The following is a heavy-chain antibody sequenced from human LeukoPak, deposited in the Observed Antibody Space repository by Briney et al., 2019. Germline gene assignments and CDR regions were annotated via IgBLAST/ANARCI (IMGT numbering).Heavy chain of an antibody. V-gene: IGHV3-7*01. CDR1: GFTFSSYW. D-gene: IGHD5-12*01. Sequence: PGGSLRLSCAASGFTFSSYWMSWVRQAPWKRLESVAYISQDVSHKYYVVSVKGRFTISRDNAKNSLHLEMNSLRAEDTALYYCARVGYNGWNFENWGQGTLVTVSS. CDR2: ISQDVSHK. CDR3: ARVGYNGWNFEN. J-gene: IGHJ4*02.